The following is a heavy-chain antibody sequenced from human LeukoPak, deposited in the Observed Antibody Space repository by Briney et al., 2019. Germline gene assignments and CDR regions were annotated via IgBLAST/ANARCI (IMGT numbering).Heavy chain of an antibody. D-gene: IGHD4-11*01. CDR1: GGSISSYY. CDR3: VYSNYPGWFDP. V-gene: IGHV4-59*01. CDR2: IYYSGST. J-gene: IGHJ5*02. Sequence: PSETLSLTCTVSGGSISSYYWSWIRQPPGKGLEWIGYIYYSGSTNYNPSLKSRVTISVDTSKNQFSLKLSSVTAADTAVYYCVYSNYPGWFDPWGQGTLVTVSS.